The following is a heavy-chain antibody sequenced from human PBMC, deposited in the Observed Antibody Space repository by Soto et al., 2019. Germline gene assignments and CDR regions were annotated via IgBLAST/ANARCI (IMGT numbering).Heavy chain of an antibody. Sequence: SETLSLTCAVYGGSFSGYYWSWIRQPPEKGLVWIGEINHRGSTNYNPSLKSRVTISVDTSKNQFSLKLSSVTAADTAVYYCARTLDYGHMDVWGKGTTVTVSS. CDR1: GGSFSGYY. CDR2: INHRGST. J-gene: IGHJ6*03. V-gene: IGHV4-34*01. D-gene: IGHD3-16*01. CDR3: ARTLDYGHMDV.